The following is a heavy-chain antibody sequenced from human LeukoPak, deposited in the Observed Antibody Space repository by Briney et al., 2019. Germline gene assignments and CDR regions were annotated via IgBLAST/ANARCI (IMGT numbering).Heavy chain of an antibody. D-gene: IGHD6-19*01. J-gene: IGHJ4*02. CDR1: GFTFNNYA. CDR2: VISNGGST. V-gene: IGHV3-23*01. Sequence: PGGSLRLSCAASGFTFNNYAMTWVRQAPGEGLQWVSSVISNGGSTYHADSVRGRFTISRDNSKNTLYLQMNSLRAEDTAIYYCAREGRGLTVAGRRGIDYWGQGSLVIVSS. CDR3: AREGRGLTVAGRRGIDY.